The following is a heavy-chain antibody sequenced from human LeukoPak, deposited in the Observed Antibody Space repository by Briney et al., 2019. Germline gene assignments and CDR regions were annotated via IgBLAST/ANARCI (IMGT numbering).Heavy chain of an antibody. D-gene: IGHD2-15*01. CDR1: GFIFSSYS. CDR3: ARPHCSGATCYPRYFDD. Sequence: GGSLRLSCAASGFIFSSYSMTWVRQAPGKGLEWVSYISSRSDTIYYADSVKGRFIISTDNAKNSLYLQMNSLRAEDTAVYYCARPHCSGATCYPRYFDDWGHGTLVTVSS. J-gene: IGHJ4*01. V-gene: IGHV3-48*01. CDR2: ISSRSDTI.